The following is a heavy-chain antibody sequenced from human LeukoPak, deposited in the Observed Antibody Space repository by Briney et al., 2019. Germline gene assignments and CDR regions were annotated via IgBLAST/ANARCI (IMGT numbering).Heavy chain of an antibody. CDR3: ARDGVAVAGTDY. D-gene: IGHD6-19*01. J-gene: IGHJ4*02. CDR2: ISSSSSYI. V-gene: IGHV3-21*01. Sequence: GGSLRLSCAASGFTFSSYSMNWVRQAPGKGLEWVSSISSSSSYIYYADSVKGRFTISRDNAKNSLYLQMNSLRAEDTAAYYCARDGVAVAGTDYWGQGTLVTVSS. CDR1: GFTFSSYS.